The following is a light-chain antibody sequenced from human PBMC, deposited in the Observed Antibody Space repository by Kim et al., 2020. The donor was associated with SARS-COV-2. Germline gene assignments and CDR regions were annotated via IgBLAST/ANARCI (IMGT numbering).Light chain of an antibody. CDR2: DAS. V-gene: IGKV3D-20*01. CDR3: QQYDSSPLT. CDR1: QSVNSNY. J-gene: IGKJ4*01. Sequence: SPGETDTLSCGASQSVNSNYLAWYQQKPALAPSHLIYDASSRATGIPDRFSGSGSGADFSLTISRLLPEDFAVYYCQQYDSSPLTFGGGTKVDIK.